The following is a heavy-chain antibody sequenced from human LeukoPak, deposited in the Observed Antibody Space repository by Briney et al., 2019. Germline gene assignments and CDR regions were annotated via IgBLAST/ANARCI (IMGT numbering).Heavy chain of an antibody. D-gene: IGHD3-22*01. CDR3: AKGAYYYERSGHYNWFDS. J-gene: IGHJ5*01. CDR2: INWNGGST. CDR1: GFTFDDYG. Sequence: GGSLRLSCAASGFTFDDYGMSWVRQAPGKGLEWVSGINWNGGSTGYADSVKGRFTISRDNAKNSLYLQMNSLRAEDTALYYCAKGAYYYERSGHYNWFDSWGQGTLVTVSS. V-gene: IGHV3-20*04.